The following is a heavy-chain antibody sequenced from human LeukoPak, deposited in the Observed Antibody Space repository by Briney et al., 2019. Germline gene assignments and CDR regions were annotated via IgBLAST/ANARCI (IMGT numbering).Heavy chain of an antibody. J-gene: IGHJ4*02. CDR2: ISVYNGNT. CDR3: ARELYASGLGDY. V-gene: IGHV1-18*01. CDR1: GYSITSYG. D-gene: IGHD3-10*01. Sequence: ASVNVSCKASGYSITSYGISWVRQAPGQGLEWIGWISVYNGNTNYTQKLQDRVTMTRDTSTSTAYMELRSLRSEDTAVYYCARELYASGLGDYWGQGTLVTVSS.